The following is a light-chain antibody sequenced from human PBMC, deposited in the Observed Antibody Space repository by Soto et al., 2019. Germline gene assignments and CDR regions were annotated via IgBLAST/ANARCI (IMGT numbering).Light chain of an antibody. CDR1: SSNIGNNY. Sequence: QSVLTQPPSVSAAPGQKVTISCSGSSSNIGNNYVSWYQQLPGTAHKLLIYDNNKRPSGIPDRFSGSKSGTSATLGITGLQTGDEADYYCGTWDSSLSADVVFGGGTKVTVL. CDR3: GTWDSSLSADVV. CDR2: DNN. J-gene: IGLJ2*01. V-gene: IGLV1-51*01.